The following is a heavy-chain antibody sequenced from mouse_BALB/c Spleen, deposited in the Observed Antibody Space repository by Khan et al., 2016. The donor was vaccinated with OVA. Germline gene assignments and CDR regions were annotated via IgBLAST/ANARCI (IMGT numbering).Heavy chain of an antibody. V-gene: IGHV14-3*02. CDR1: GFNIKDTY. J-gene: IGHJ3*01. Sequence: IQLVQSGAELVKPGASVKLSCSASGFNIKDTYIHWVKQRPEQGLEWIGRIDPPNGDSKYGPKFQDKATLTADTSSNTAYLQLSSLTSEDTAVYYCSTPYGNPFAYWGQGTLVSVSA. CDR3: STPYGNPFAY. CDR2: IDPPNGDS. D-gene: IGHD1-1*01.